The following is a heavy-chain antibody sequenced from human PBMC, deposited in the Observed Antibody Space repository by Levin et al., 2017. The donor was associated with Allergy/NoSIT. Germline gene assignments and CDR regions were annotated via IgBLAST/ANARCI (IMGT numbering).Heavy chain of an antibody. CDR1: GGSFSGYY. CDR3: ARERAPLRGFWSGYDVTAIRYYFDY. CDR2: INHSGST. J-gene: IGHJ4*02. D-gene: IGHD3-3*01. Sequence: PSETLSLTCAVYGGSFSGYYWSWIRQPPGKGLEWIGEINHSGSTNYNPSLKSRVTISVDTSKNQFSLKLSSVTAADTAVYYCARERAPLRGFWSGYDVTAIRYYFDYWGQGTLVTVSS. V-gene: IGHV4-34*01.